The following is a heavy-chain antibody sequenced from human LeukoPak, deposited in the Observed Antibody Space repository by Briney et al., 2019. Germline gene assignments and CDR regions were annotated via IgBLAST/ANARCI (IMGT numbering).Heavy chain of an antibody. CDR2: INHSGST. Sequence: SETLSLTCAVYGGSFSGYYWSWIRQPPGKGLEWIGEINHSGSTNYNPSLKSRVTISVDTSKNQFSLKLSSVTAADTAVYYCARGPAVAGYDYWGQGNLVTVSS. CDR1: GGSFSGYY. CDR3: ARGPAVAGYDY. V-gene: IGHV4-34*01. D-gene: IGHD6-19*01. J-gene: IGHJ4*02.